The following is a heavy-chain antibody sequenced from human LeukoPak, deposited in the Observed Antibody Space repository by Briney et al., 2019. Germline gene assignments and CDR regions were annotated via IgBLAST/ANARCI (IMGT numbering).Heavy chain of an antibody. CDR3: ARDGSLGPGYFDY. CDR2: IKQEGSEK. J-gene: IGHJ4*02. Sequence: PGGCLRLSCAASGFTFSSYWMSWVRQAPGKGLGWVANIKQEGSEKYYVDSVTGRLTIYRDKAKRSLYLQMNSQRAEDTSVYYCARDGSLGPGYFDYWGQRTLVTVSS. D-gene: IGHD6-13*01. CDR1: GFTFSSYW. V-gene: IGHV3-7*03.